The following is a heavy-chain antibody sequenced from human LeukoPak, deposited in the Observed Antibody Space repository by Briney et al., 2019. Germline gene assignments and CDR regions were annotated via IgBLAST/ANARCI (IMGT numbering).Heavy chain of an antibody. CDR1: GYTFTSYD. CDR3: ARGRRRAIRSSSVWFDP. CDR2: MNPNRGNT. J-gene: IGHJ5*02. Sequence: ASVKVSCKASGYTFTSYDINCVRQATGQGLEWMGWMNPNRGNTGYAQKLQGRVTMTRNTSISTAYMELSSLRSEDTAVYYCARGRRRAIRSSSVWFDPSGQGTLVTVSS. V-gene: IGHV1-8*01. D-gene: IGHD5-18*01.